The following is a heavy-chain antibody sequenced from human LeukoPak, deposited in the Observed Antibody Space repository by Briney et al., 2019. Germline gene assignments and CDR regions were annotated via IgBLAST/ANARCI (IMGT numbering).Heavy chain of an antibody. D-gene: IGHD2-2*01. Sequence: SETLSLTCAVYGGSFSGYYWSWIRQPPGKGLEWIGEINHSGSTNYNPSLKSRATISVDTSKNQFSLKLSSVTAADTAVYYCARGLIVVVPAATERYYYGMDVRGQGTTVTVSS. J-gene: IGHJ6*02. CDR1: GGSFSGYY. V-gene: IGHV4-34*01. CDR2: INHSGST. CDR3: ARGLIVVVPAATERYYYGMDV.